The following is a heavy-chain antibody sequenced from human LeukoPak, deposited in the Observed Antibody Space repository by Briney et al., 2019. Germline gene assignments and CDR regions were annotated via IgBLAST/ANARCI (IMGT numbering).Heavy chain of an antibody. CDR3: ARDSAAAGTVYYYYGMDV. V-gene: IGHV3-48*04. CDR2: ISRRDGTR. D-gene: IGHD6-13*01. J-gene: IGHJ6*02. CDR1: GFTVNKNT. Sequence: PGGSLRPSCAASGFTVNKNTMNWVRQAPGKGREWISYISRRDGTRYYADSVKGRFTISRDNAKNSVYLQMNSLRAEDTAVYYCARDSAAAGTVYYYYGMDVWGQGTTVTVSS.